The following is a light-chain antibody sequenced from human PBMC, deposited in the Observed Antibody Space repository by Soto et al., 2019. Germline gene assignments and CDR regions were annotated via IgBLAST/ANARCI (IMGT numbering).Light chain of an antibody. CDR3: SSYRGTSTLV. J-gene: IGLJ3*02. CDR1: SSDVGAYDF. Sequence: QSALTQPASVSGSPGQSITLSCTGTSSDVGAYDFVSWYQQHPGKAPKLIIYEVTNRPSGVSNRFSGSKSGIAASLTISGLQTDDEADYYCSSYRGTSTLVFGGGTKLTV. CDR2: EVT. V-gene: IGLV2-14*01.